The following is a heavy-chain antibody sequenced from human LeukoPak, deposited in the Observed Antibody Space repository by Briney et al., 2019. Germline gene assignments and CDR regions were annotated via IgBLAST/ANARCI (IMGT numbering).Heavy chain of an antibody. V-gene: IGHV3-33*01. Sequence: GGSLRLSCAASGFTFSSYGMHWVRQAPGKGLEWAAVIWYDGSNKYYADSVKGRFTISRDNSKNTPYLQMNSLRAEDTAVYYCGREEMATISSSGKNYYYGMDVWGQGTTVTVSS. D-gene: IGHD5-24*01. CDR3: GREEMATISSSGKNYYYGMDV. J-gene: IGHJ6*02. CDR1: GFTFSSYG. CDR2: IWYDGSNK.